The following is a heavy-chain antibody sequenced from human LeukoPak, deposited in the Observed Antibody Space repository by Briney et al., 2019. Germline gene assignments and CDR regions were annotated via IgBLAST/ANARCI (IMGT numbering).Heavy chain of an antibody. Sequence: PSETLSLTCTVSGGSISSYYWSWIRQPPGKGLEWIGEINHSGSTNYNPSLKSRVTISVDTSKNQFSLKLSSVTAADTAVYYCARNTRYAFDIWGQGTMVTVSS. CDR2: INHSGST. CDR3: ARNTRYAFDI. J-gene: IGHJ3*02. D-gene: IGHD1/OR15-1a*01. CDR1: GGSISSYY. V-gene: IGHV4-34*01.